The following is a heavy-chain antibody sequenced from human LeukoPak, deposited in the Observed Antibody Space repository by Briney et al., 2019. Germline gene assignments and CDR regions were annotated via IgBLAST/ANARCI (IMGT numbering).Heavy chain of an antibody. CDR3: ARDRWFNDY. D-gene: IGHD2-15*01. CDR2: INPNSGGT. V-gene: IGHV1-2*02. J-gene: IGHJ4*02. CDR1: GYTFTGYY. Sequence: ASVKVSCKASGYTFTGYYMHWVRQAPGQGLEWMGWINPNSGGTNYAQKFQGRVTMTRDTSISTAYMELSGLRSEDTAVYYCARDRWFNDYWGQGTLVTVSS.